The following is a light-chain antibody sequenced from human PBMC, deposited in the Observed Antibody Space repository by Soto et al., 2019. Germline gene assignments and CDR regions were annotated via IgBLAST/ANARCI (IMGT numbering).Light chain of an antibody. CDR1: QGIRGN. V-gene: IGKV1-9*01. Sequence: DIQLTQSPSFLSASVGDRITITRRASQGIRGNLAWYQQKPGKAPKILISGASSLQGGVPSRFSGSGSGTDFTLTISCLQPEDFATYYCLQLNDYPLTFGGGTKVEIK. J-gene: IGKJ4*01. CDR3: LQLNDYPLT. CDR2: GAS.